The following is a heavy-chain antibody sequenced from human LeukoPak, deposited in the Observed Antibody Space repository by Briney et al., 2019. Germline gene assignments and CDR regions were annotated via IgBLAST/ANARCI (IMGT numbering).Heavy chain of an antibody. V-gene: IGHV3-15*01. J-gene: IGHJ6*04. Sequence: GGSLRLSCAASGSTFSNAWMSWVRQAPGKGLEWVGRIKSKTDGGTTDYAAPVKGRFTISRDDSKNTLYLQMNSLKTEDTAVYYCTTVVMQLLWFGYGMDVWGKGTTVTVSS. CDR3: TTVVMQLLWFGYGMDV. CDR2: IKSKTDGGTT. CDR1: GSTFSNAW. D-gene: IGHD3-10*01.